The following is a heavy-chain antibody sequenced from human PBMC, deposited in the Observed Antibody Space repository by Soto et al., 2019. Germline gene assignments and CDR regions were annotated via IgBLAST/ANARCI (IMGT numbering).Heavy chain of an antibody. CDR3: ATQPGGGGY. CDR1: GFTVSNNY. D-gene: IGHD3-10*01. Sequence: EVQLVESGGGLIQPGGSLRLSCAVSGFTVSNNYMSWVRQAPGKGLEGVSVIYSGGYTAYGDSVKGRFTISRDNSKNTQNLQTNSRGADDPAGSSGATQPGGGGYWGQGTLVTVSS. V-gene: IGHV3-53*01. CDR2: IYSGGYT. J-gene: IGHJ4*02.